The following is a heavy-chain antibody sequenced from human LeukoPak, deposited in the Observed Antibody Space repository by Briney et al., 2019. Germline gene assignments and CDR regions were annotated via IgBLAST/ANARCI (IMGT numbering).Heavy chain of an antibody. V-gene: IGHV1/OR15-1*04. Sequence: ASVKVSCKASGYIFTDYYMHWVRQAPGQELGWMGRINPNSGGTNYAQKFQGRVTMTRDTSTSTVYMELSSLRSEDTAVYYCAGTRGIAAAGTGVLNYWGQGTLVTVSS. D-gene: IGHD6-13*01. J-gene: IGHJ4*02. CDR2: INPNSGGT. CDR3: AGTRGIAAAGTGVLNY. CDR1: GYIFTDYY.